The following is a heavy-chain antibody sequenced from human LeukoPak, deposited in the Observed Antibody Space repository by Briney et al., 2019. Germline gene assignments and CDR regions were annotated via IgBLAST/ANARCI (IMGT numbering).Heavy chain of an antibody. V-gene: IGHV1-69*04. J-gene: IGHJ2*01. CDR2: IIPILGIA. Sequence: ASVKVSCKASGGTFSSYAISWVRQAPGQGLEWMGRIIPILGIANYAQKFQGRVTITADKSTSTAYMELSSLRSEDTAVYYCARSPYYYDSSGYLPVRYFDLWGRGTLVTVSS. CDR3: ARSPYYYDSSGYLPVRYFDL. D-gene: IGHD3-22*01. CDR1: GGTFSSYA.